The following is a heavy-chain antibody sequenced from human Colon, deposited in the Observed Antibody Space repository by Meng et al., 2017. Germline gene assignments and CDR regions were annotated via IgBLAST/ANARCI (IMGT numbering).Heavy chain of an antibody. V-gene: IGHV3-21*06. CDR1: GFTFSYYT. Sequence: GGSLRLSCVASGFTFSYYTMNWVRQAPGKGLGWVSAISGGSRYMYYGDSMKGRFTISRDDAKGSLFLQMSSLRVEDTGIYFCARDRNGGDFDIWGRGTVVTVSS. D-gene: IGHD2-8*01. J-gene: IGHJ3*02. CDR3: ARDRNGGDFDI. CDR2: ISGGSRYM.